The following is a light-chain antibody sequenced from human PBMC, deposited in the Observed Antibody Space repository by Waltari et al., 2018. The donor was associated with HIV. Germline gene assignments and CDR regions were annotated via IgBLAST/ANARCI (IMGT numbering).Light chain of an antibody. J-gene: IGLJ3*02. Sequence: QSALTQPRSVSGSPGQSVTISCTGTSRDVGAYNYVSWYQQNPGKAPKVIISDVSKRPSVVPDRFSGSKSGNTASLTISGLQAEDEADYYCCSYAGSYTRVYGGGTKLTVL. CDR2: DVS. V-gene: IGLV2-11*01. CDR1: SRDVGAYNY. CDR3: CSYAGSYTRV.